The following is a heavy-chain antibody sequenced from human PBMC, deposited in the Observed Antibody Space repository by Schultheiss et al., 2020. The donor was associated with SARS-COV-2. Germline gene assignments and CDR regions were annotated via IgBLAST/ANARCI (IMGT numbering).Heavy chain of an antibody. CDR3: ARAGGLGAANWFDP. CDR1: GFTFSSYG. V-gene: IGHV3-23*01. Sequence: GESLKISCAASGFTFSSYGMHWVRQAPGKGLEWVSAISGSGGSTYYADSVKGRFTISRDNSKNTLYLQMNSLRAEDTAVYYCARAGGLGAANWFDPWGQGTLVTVSS. D-gene: IGHD3-3*01. CDR2: ISGSGGST. J-gene: IGHJ5*02.